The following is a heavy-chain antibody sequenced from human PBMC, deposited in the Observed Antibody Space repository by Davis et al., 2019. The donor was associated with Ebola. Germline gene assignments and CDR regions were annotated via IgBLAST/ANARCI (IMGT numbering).Heavy chain of an antibody. J-gene: IGHJ6*03. V-gene: IGHV1-69*10. CDR2: IIPILGIA. D-gene: IGHD1-26*01. Sequence: SSVKVSCKASGGTFSSYAISWVRQAPGQGLEWMGGIIPILGIANYAQKFQGRVTITADESTSTAYMELSSLRSEDTAVYYCARGISGSYLSEGYYYYYMDVWGKGTTVTVSS. CDR3: ARGISGSYLSEGYYYYYMDV. CDR1: GGTFSSYA.